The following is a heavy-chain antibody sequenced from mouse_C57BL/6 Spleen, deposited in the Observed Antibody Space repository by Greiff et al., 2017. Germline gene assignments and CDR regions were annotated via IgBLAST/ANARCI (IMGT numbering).Heavy chain of an antibody. CDR2: INPNNGGT. Sequence: VHVKQSGPELVKPGASVKIPCKASGYTFTDYHMDWVKQSHGKSLEWIGDINPNNGGTIYNQKFKGKATLTVDKSSSTAYMELRSLTSEDTAVYYCARSWQLRLGAMDYWGQGTSVTVSS. CDR1: GYTFTDYH. D-gene: IGHD3-2*02. V-gene: IGHV1-18*01. J-gene: IGHJ4*01. CDR3: ARSWQLRLGAMDY.